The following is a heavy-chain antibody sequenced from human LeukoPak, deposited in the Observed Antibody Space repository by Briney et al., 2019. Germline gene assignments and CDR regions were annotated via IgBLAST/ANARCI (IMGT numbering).Heavy chain of an antibody. V-gene: IGHV1-18*01. J-gene: IGHJ4*02. D-gene: IGHD2-2*03. CDR1: GYTFPTYG. Sequence: ASVKVSCKASGYTFPTYGLSWVRQAPGQGLEWMGWISPYNGDTNYTLKYQGRVTMTTDTSTSTAYMELKNLTSDDTALYYCIAGYLYFDYWGQGTLVTVSS. CDR3: IAGYLYFDY. CDR2: ISPYNGDT.